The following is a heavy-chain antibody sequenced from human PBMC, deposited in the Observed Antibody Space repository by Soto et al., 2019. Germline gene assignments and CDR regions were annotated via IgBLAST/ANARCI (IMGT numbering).Heavy chain of an antibody. J-gene: IGHJ3*02. V-gene: IGHV4-39*01. D-gene: IGHD4-17*01. CDR3: ARLRGDAVTTDDAFDI. CDR1: GGSISSSSYY. Sequence: PSATLSLTCTVSGGSISSSSYYWGWIRQPPGKGLEWIGSIYYSGSTYYNPSLKSRVTISVDTSKNQFSLKLSSVTAADTAVYYCARLRGDAVTTDDAFDIWGQGTMVTVS. CDR2: IYYSGST.